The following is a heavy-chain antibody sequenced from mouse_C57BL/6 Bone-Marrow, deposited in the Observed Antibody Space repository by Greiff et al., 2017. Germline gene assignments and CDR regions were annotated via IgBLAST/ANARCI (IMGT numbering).Heavy chain of an antibody. CDR2: INPNNGGT. CDR3: AIIRNAVVARVYYAMDY. J-gene: IGHJ4*01. D-gene: IGHD1-1*01. CDR1: GYTFTDYN. V-gene: IGHV1-18*01. Sequence: VQLQQSGPELVKPGASVKIPCKASGYTFTDYNMDWVKQSPGKSLEWIGDINPNNGGTIYNQKFKGKATLTVDKSSSTAYMQLRSLTSEDTAVYYCAIIRNAVVARVYYAMDYWGQGTSVTVSS.